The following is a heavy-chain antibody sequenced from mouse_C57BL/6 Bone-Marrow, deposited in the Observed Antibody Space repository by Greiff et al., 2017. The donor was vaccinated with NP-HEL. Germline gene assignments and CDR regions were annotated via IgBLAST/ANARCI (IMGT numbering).Heavy chain of an antibody. CDR1: GFSLSTSGMG. CDR3: AQDSSGYRYSFAY. Sequence: QVTLKVSGPGILQPSQTLSLTCSFSGFSLSTSGMGVSWIRQPSGQGLEWLAHIYWDDDKRYNPSLKSRLTISKDTSRNQVLLKITRVVTADTTTYYYAQDSSGYRYSFAYWGQGTLVTVSA. J-gene: IGHJ3*01. V-gene: IGHV8-12*01. CDR2: IYWDDDK. D-gene: IGHD3-2*01.